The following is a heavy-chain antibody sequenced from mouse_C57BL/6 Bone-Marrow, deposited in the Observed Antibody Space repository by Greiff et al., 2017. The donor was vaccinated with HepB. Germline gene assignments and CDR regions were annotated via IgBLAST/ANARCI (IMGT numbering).Heavy chain of an antibody. CDR1: GYTFTSYG. V-gene: IGHV1-81*01. CDR3: ARTGIYYDSYYYAMDY. CDR2: IYPRSGNT. D-gene: IGHD2-4*01. Sequence: QVQLQQSGAELARPGASVKLSCKASGYTFTSYGISWVKQRTGQGLEWIGEIYPRSGNTYYNEKFKGKATLTADKASSTAYMELRSLTSEDSAVYFCARTGIYYDSYYYAMDYWGQGTSVTVSS. J-gene: IGHJ4*01.